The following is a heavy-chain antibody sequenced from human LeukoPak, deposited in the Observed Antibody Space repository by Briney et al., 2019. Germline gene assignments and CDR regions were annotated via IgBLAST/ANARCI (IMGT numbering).Heavy chain of an antibody. V-gene: IGHV1-8*01. D-gene: IGHD5-24*01. CDR1: GYTFTSYD. J-gene: IGHJ4*02. Sequence: ASVKVSCKASGYTFTSYDINWVRQATGQGLEWMGWMNPNSGNTGYAQKSQGRVTMTRNTSISTAYMELSSLRSEDTAVYYCARSVEMATNFDYWGQGTLVTVSS. CDR3: ARSVEMATNFDY. CDR2: MNPNSGNT.